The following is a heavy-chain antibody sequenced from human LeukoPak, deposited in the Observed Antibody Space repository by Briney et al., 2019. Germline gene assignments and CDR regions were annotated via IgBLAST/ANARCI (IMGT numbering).Heavy chain of an antibody. CDR2: IRYDGSNK. CDR3: AKDRSWFGELLVDY. Sequence: GGSLRLSCGASGFTFSSYGMHWVRQAPGKGLEWVAFIRYDGSNKYYADSVKGRFTISRDNSKNTLYLQMNSLRAEDTAVYYCAKDRSWFGELLVDYWGQGTLVTVSS. V-gene: IGHV3-30*02. CDR1: GFTFSSYG. D-gene: IGHD3-10*01. J-gene: IGHJ4*02.